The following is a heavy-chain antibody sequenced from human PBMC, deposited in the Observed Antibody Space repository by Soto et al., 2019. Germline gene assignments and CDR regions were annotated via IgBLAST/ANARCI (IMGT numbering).Heavy chain of an antibody. Sequence: PSETLSPTCSVSGASISSYFWTWIRQPAGKGLDWIGRISTSGTTNYNPSLKSRVTMSVDTSKNSFSLNLSSVTAADTAVYYCAREAGPDRWFDPWGQGTLVTVSS. CDR3: AREAGPDRWFDP. V-gene: IGHV4-4*07. CDR1: GASISSYF. J-gene: IGHJ5*02. CDR2: ISTSGTT. D-gene: IGHD6-19*01.